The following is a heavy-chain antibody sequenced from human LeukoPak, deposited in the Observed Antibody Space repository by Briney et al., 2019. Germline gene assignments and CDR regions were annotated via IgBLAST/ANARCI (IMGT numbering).Heavy chain of an antibody. CDR1: GFTFSSYS. CDR2: ISSSSSYI. Sequence: GGSLRLSCAASGFTFSSYSMNWVRQAPGKGLEWVSSISSSSSYIYYADSVKGRFTISRDNAKNSLYLQMNSLRAEDTAVYYCARDTGYCSGGSCYPEDRNAFDIWGQGTMVTVSS. V-gene: IGHV3-21*01. J-gene: IGHJ3*02. D-gene: IGHD2-15*01. CDR3: ARDTGYCSGGSCYPEDRNAFDI.